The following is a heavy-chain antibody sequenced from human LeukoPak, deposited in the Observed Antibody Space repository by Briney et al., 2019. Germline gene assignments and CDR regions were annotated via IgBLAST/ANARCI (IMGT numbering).Heavy chain of an antibody. CDR3: ARLMATIIAFDI. CDR2: IYYSGST. J-gene: IGHJ3*02. D-gene: IGHD5-24*01. Sequence: SETLSLTCTVSGGSISSYYWSWIRQPPGKGLEWIGYIYYSGSTNYNPSLKSRVTISVDTSKNQFSLKLSSVTAADTAVYYCARLMATIIAFDIWGQGTMVTVSS. V-gene: IGHV4-59*08. CDR1: GGSISSYY.